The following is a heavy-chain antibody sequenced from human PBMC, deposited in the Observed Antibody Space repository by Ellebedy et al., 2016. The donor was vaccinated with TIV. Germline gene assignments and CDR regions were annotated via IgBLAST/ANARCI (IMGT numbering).Heavy chain of an antibody. J-gene: IGHJ4*02. Sequence: GESLKISCAASGFTFSGYAMSWVRQAPGKGLEWVSGINSGGSRTYYADSVKGRFTISRDNSKNTLYLQMNSLRAEDTAVYYCARDGARGEQRRSFDFWGQGILVTVSS. V-gene: IGHV3-23*01. D-gene: IGHD1/OR15-1a*01. CDR1: GFTFSGYA. CDR3: ARDGARGEQRRSFDF. CDR2: INSGGSRT.